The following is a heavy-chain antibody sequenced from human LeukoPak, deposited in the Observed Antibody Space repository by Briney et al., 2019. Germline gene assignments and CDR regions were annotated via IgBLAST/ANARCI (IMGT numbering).Heavy chain of an antibody. V-gene: IGHV1-46*01. D-gene: IGHD3-10*01. J-gene: IGHJ4*02. CDR3: ARGRRVWDWVRGVIISPY. CDR1: GYTFTNYY. Sequence: ASVKVSCKTSGYTFTNYYLHWVRQAPGQGLEWMGIINPNSGSTTYSQKFQGRVTMTRDTSTSTVYMELSSLRSEDTAVYYCARGRRVWDWVRGVIISPYWGQGTLVTVSS. CDR2: INPNSGST.